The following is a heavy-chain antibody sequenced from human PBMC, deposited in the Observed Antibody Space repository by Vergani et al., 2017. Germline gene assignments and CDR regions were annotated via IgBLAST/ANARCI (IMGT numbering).Heavy chain of an antibody. Sequence: QVQLQQWGAGLLKPSETLSLTCAVYGGSFSGYYWSWIRQPPGKGLEWIGEINHSGSTNYNPSLKSRVTMSVDTSKNQFSLKLSSVTAADTAVYYCARRSTEGARYWYFDLWGRGTLVTVSS. CDR1: GGSFSGYY. J-gene: IGHJ2*01. CDR2: INHSGST. D-gene: IGHD5/OR15-5a*01. V-gene: IGHV4-34*01. CDR3: ARRSTEGARYWYFDL.